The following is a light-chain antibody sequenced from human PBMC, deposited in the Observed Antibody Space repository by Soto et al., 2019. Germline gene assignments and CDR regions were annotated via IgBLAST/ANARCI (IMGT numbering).Light chain of an antibody. CDR1: QSISSW. V-gene: IGKV1-5*01. CDR2: DAS. Sequence: DVHMTLSASTLSASVGDRVTITCRASQSISSWLAWYQQKPGKAPKLLIYDASSLESGVPSRFSGSLYGTEFTLTISSLQTDDFATYYCQQYNSYPLTFGGGTKVDIK. CDR3: QQYNSYPLT. J-gene: IGKJ4*01.